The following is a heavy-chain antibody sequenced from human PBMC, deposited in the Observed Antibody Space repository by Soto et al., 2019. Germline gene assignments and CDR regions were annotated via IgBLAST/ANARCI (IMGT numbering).Heavy chain of an antibody. CDR3: AKDSNYYFDY. Sequence: PGVSLRLSCSPSAFTFSSYGMHWLRQAPGKGLEWVAVISYDGSNKYYAYSVKGRFTISRHNSKNTLYLQMNSLRAEDTAVYYCAKDSNYYFDYWGQGHLVPPS. V-gene: IGHV3-30*18. CDR2: ISYDGSNK. D-gene: IGHD1-1*01. CDR1: AFTFSSYG. J-gene: IGHJ4*02.